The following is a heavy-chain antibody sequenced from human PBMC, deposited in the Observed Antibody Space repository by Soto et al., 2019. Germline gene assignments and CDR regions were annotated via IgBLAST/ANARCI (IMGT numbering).Heavy chain of an antibody. J-gene: IGHJ6*02. CDR2: TYYRSKWYN. CDR1: GDSVSSNSAA. Sequence: SQTLSLTCAISGDSVSSNSAAWNWIRQSPSRGLEWLGRTYYRSKWYNDYAVSVKSRITINPDTSKNQFSLQLNSVTPEDTAVYYCARDHDFWSLRKYYYYGMDVWGQGTTVTVPS. V-gene: IGHV6-1*01. D-gene: IGHD3-3*01. CDR3: ARDHDFWSLRKYYYYGMDV.